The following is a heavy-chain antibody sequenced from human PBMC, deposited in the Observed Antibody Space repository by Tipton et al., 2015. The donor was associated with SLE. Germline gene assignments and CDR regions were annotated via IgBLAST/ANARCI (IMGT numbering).Heavy chain of an antibody. D-gene: IGHD1-1*01. CDR2: IAYSGGT. Sequence: TLSLTCSVSGASISSGAIYWSWFRHHPGKGLEWIGYIAYSGGTYSNPTLTSRVTLSVDTSKNQFSLKLSSVTAADTAIFYCARQSHDVPHTAAFDYWGHGTLVTVSS. CDR3: ARQSHDVPHTAAFDY. V-gene: IGHV4-31*03. CDR1: GASISSGAIY. J-gene: IGHJ4*01.